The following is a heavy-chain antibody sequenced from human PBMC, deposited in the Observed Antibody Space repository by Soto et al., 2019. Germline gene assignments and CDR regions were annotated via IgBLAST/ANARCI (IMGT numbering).Heavy chain of an antibody. J-gene: IGHJ4*02. CDR3: ASGSTYYDSVWGSSYYFDY. Sequence: PAETLSLAGTVAGGSIRSYYWSWIRQPPGKVLERTGYIYYSGSTNYNPSLKSRVTISVDTCKNQFSLKLSSVTAADTAVYYCASGSTYYDSVWGSSYYFDYWGRGTLGTVS. V-gene: IGHV4-59*01. D-gene: IGHD3-16*01. CDR1: GGSIRSYY. CDR2: IYYSGST.